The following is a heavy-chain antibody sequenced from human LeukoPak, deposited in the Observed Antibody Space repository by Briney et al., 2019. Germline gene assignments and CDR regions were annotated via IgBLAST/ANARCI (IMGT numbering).Heavy chain of an antibody. D-gene: IGHD4-17*01. CDR3: ARHHGDAHFDY. Sequence: GESLKISCKGSGYSFTSYWISWVRQMPGKGLEWMGRIDPSDSYTNYSPSFQGHVTISADKPISTAYLQWISLKASDTAMYYGARHHGDAHFDYWGQGTLVTVSS. CDR2: IDPSDSYT. V-gene: IGHV5-10-1*01. J-gene: IGHJ4*02. CDR1: GYSFTSYW.